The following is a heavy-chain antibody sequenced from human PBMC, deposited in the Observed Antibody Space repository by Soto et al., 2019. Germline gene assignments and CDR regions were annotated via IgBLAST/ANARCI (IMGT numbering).Heavy chain of an antibody. D-gene: IGHD6-13*01. J-gene: IGHJ6*02. CDR2: IYYSGST. Sequence: SETLSLTCTVSGGSISSYYWSWIRQPPGKGLEWIGYIYYSGSTNYNPSPKSRVTISVDTSKNQFSLKLSSVTAADTAVYYCARDGFSSSWYGGFLSGMDVWGQGTTVTVSS. V-gene: IGHV4-59*01. CDR1: GGSISSYY. CDR3: ARDGFSSSWYGGFLSGMDV.